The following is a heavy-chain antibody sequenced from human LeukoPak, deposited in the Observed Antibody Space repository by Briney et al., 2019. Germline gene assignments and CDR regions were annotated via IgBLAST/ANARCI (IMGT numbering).Heavy chain of an antibody. Sequence: PSETLSLTCAVSGGSISSSNWWSWVRQPPGKGLEWIGEIYHSGSTNYNPSLKSRVTTSVDKSKNQFSLKLSSVTAADTAVYYCARYPVGYCSSTSCKYYWGQGTLVTVSS. V-gene: IGHV4-4*02. CDR3: ARYPVGYCSSTSCKYY. J-gene: IGHJ4*02. CDR1: GGSISSSNW. CDR2: IYHSGST. D-gene: IGHD2-2*01.